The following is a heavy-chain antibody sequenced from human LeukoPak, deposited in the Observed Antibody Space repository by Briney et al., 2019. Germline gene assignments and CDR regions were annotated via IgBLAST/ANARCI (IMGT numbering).Heavy chain of an antibody. V-gene: IGHV3-30*03. CDR3: ASSLVGDGRGYDAFDI. Sequence: PGGSLRLSCAASGFTFSSYGMHWVRQAPGKGLEWVAVISYDGSNKYYADSVKGRFTISRDNSKNTLYLQMNSLRVEDTAVYYCASSLVGDGRGYDAFDIWGQGTMVIVSS. CDR1: GFTFSSYG. J-gene: IGHJ3*02. CDR2: ISYDGSNK. D-gene: IGHD3-22*01.